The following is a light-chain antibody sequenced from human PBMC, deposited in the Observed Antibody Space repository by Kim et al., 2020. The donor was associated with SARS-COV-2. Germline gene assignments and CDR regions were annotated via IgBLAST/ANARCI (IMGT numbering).Light chain of an antibody. Sequence: DIQMTQSPSSLSASVGDRVTITCRASQSISNYLNWYQQKPGKAPKLLIYAASSLQSGVPSRFSGSGSGTDFTLTISSLQPEDFATYYCQQSYSTRWTFAQGTKVDIK. J-gene: IGKJ1*01. CDR3: QQSYSTRWT. CDR2: AAS. CDR1: QSISNY. V-gene: IGKV1-39*01.